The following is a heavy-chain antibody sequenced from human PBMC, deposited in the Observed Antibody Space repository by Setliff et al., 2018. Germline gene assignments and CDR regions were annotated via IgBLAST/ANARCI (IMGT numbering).Heavy chain of an antibody. D-gene: IGHD2-15*01. Sequence: GGSLRLSCAASGFTFTAYTMNWVRQAPGQGLEWVASIDTSSYWIYYAESVKGRFAISRDISTNTLYLQMNSLRAEDSAIYFCASSCSGSTCNAGLDYWGQGTLVTVSS. CDR3: ASSCSGSTCNAGLDY. CDR1: GFTFTAYT. CDR2: IDTSSYWI. J-gene: IGHJ4*02. V-gene: IGHV3-21*01.